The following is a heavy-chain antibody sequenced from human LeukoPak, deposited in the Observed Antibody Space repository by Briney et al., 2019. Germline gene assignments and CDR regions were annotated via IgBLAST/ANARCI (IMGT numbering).Heavy chain of an antibody. V-gene: IGHV3-66*01. J-gene: IGHJ6*02. Sequence: GGSLRLSCAASGFTVSSNYMSWVRQAPGKGLEWVSVIYSGGSTYYADSVKGRFTISRDNSKNTLYLQMYSLRAEDTAVYYCAQYTTYYYGMDVWGQGTTVTVSS. CDR1: GFTVSSNY. CDR2: IYSGGST. CDR3: AQYTTYYYGMDV. D-gene: IGHD1-1*01.